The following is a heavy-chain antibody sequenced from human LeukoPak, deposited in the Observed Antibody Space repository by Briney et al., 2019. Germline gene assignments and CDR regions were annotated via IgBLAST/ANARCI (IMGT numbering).Heavy chain of an antibody. J-gene: IGHJ2*01. D-gene: IGHD3-16*01. CDR3: TREHKEGDWNVPGWYFDL. V-gene: IGHV4-59*11. CDR2: VYYTGST. Sequence: SETRSLTCTVSGGSIGSHYWTWIRQPPGKGLEFIGNVYYTGSTKYNPSLKSRVTISVDTSKNQFSLKLSSVTAADTAVYYCTREHKEGDWNVPGWYFDLWGRGTLVAVSS. CDR1: GGSIGSHY.